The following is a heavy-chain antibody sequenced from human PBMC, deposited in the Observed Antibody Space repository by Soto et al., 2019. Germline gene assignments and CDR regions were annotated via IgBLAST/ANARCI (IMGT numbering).Heavy chain of an antibody. V-gene: IGHV3-64*01. Sequence: EVQLVESGGGLVQPGGSPRLSCAASGFTFSSYAMHWVRQAPGKGLEYVSAISSNGGSTYYANSVKGRFTISRDNSKNTLYLQMGSLRAEDMAVYYCARGILDFDYWGQGTLVTVSS. CDR2: ISSNGGST. CDR1: GFTFSSYA. J-gene: IGHJ4*02. CDR3: ARGILDFDY. D-gene: IGHD2-15*01.